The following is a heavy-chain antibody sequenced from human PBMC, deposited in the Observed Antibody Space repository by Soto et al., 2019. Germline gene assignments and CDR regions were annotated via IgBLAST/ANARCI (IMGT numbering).Heavy chain of an antibody. CDR1: RFSFRNAW. J-gene: IGHJ6*02. CDR2: IKSQGDGGTR. Sequence: ELQLVESGGGLVKPGGSLRLSCAASRFSFRNAWMSWVRQAPGKGLEWVGHIKSQGDGGTRDYAAPVKGRFTISRDDSKNTLFLQMNSLKNEDTAVYFCTTDLQAYCDGTTCYAGNYYYDDMDVWGQGTTVTVSS. D-gene: IGHD2-2*01. CDR3: TTDLQAYCDGTTCYAGNYYYDDMDV. V-gene: IGHV3-15*01.